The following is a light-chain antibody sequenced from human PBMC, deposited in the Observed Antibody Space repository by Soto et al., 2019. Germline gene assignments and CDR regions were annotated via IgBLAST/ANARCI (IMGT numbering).Light chain of an antibody. Sequence: QSVLTQPPSASGTPGQWVTISCSGSSSNIGSNTVNWYQQLPGTAPKLLIYSNNQRPSGVPDRFSGSKSGTSASLAISGLQSEDEADYYCAAWDDSLYGYVFGTGIKVTV. J-gene: IGLJ1*01. CDR1: SSNIGSNT. CDR2: SNN. V-gene: IGLV1-44*01. CDR3: AAWDDSLYGYV.